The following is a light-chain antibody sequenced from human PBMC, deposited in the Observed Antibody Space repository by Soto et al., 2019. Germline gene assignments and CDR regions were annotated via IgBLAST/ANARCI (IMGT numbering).Light chain of an antibody. CDR3: CSYAGSNTHVL. V-gene: IGLV2-11*01. J-gene: IGLJ2*01. CDR1: SSDVGAYNC. Sequence: QSALTQPRSVSGSPGQSVTITWTETSSDVGAYNCVSWYQQRPGKAPRLMIYDVTKRPSGVPDRFSGSKSGSTASLTISGLQAEDEADYYCCSYAGSNTHVLFGGGTKLTVL. CDR2: DVT.